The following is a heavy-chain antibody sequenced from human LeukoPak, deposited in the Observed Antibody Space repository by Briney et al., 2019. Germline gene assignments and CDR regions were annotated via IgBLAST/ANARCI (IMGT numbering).Heavy chain of an antibody. CDR2: INPSGGST. Sequence: ASVKVSCKASGYTFTSYYMHWVRQAPGQGLEWMGIINPSGGSTSYAQKFQGRVTMTRDMSTSTVYMELSSLRSEDTAVYYCARGPDIVLMVYARGFDYWGQGTLVTVSS. J-gene: IGHJ4*02. CDR3: ARGPDIVLMVYARGFDY. CDR1: GYTFTSYY. V-gene: IGHV1-46*01. D-gene: IGHD2-8*01.